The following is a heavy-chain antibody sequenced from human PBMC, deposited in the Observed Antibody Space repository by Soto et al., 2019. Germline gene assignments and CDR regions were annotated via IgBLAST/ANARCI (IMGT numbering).Heavy chain of an antibody. CDR3: ARASGRITVFGIVFAENYYAMDV. CDR2: TYYSGST. CDR1: GLSLPGNKYY. V-gene: IGHV4-61*01. D-gene: IGHD3-3*01. Sequence: SETLSFTSTVSGLSLPGNKYYWSWIPQSTGKGLEWIGYTYYSGSTNYNPSLNSRVTISVDMSQNQFSLKLSSVTAADTAVYYCARASGRITVFGIVFAENYYAMDVWGQGTTIT. J-gene: IGHJ6*02.